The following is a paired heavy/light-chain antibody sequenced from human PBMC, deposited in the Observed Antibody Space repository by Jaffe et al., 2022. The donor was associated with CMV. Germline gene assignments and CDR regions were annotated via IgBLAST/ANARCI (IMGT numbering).Heavy chain of an antibody. CDR3: AKVIHRKYYYDSSGFPARGDYFDY. CDR1: GFTFSSYA. J-gene: IGHJ4*02. Sequence: EVQLVESGGGLVQPGGSLRLSCAASGFTFSSYAMSWVRQAPGKGLEWVSAISGSGGSTYYADSVKGRFTISRDNSKNTLYLQMNSLRAEDTAVYYCAKVIHRKYYYDSSGFPARGDYFDYWGQGTLVTVSS. CDR2: ISGSGGST. D-gene: IGHD3-22*01. V-gene: IGHV3-23*04.
Light chain of an antibody. Sequence: EIVLTQSPATLSLSPGERATLSCRASQSVSSYLAWYQQKPGQAPRLLIYDASNRATGIPARFSGSGSGTDFTLTISSLEPEDFAVYYCQQRSNSITFGQGTRLEIK. CDR1: QSVSSY. J-gene: IGKJ5*01. V-gene: IGKV3-11*01. CDR2: DAS. CDR3: QQRSNSIT.